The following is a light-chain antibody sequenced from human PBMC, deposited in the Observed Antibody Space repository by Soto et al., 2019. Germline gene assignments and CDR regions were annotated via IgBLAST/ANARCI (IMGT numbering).Light chain of an antibody. J-gene: IGKJ4*01. CDR3: QQTKGFPLT. Sequence: DIQMTQSPSSLSASEGDRVTITCRASQDINTYLAWYQQIPGKAPKLLIFAASTLQSGVPSRFSASGSGTDFTLTVGGLQPEDAATYYSQQTKGFPLTFGGGTKVEIK. CDR2: AAS. CDR1: QDINTY. V-gene: IGKV1-12*01.